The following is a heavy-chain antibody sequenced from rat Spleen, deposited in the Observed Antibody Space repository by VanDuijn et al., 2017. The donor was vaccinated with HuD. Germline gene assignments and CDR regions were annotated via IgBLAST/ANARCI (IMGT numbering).Heavy chain of an antibody. CDR2: ISTGGDNN. CDR3: ARHGGLRNWFAY. D-gene: IGHD1-11*01. V-gene: IGHV5S13*01. J-gene: IGHJ3*01. Sequence: EVQLVESGGGLVQPGRPLKISCVDSGLNFSNYDMAWVRQAPTKGLEWIASISTGGDNNYYRDSVKGRFTISRDDAKNTQYLHMDSLRSEDTATYYCARHGGLRNWFAYWGQGTLVTVSS. CDR1: GLNFSNYD.